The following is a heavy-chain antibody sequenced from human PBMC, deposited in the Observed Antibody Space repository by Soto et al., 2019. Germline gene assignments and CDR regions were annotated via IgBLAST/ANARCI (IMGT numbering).Heavy chain of an antibody. D-gene: IGHD1-1*01. V-gene: IGHV1-18*01. CDR1: GYTFTSYG. J-gene: IGHJ4*02. Sequence: QVHLVQSGAEVKKPGASVKVSCKASGYTFTSYGITWVRQAPGQGLEWMGWISAHNGITDYAQKLQGRVIVTRDTSTSTAYMELRSLRSDGTAVYYCARGRYGDYWGQGALVTVSS. CDR3: ARGRYGDY. CDR2: ISAHNGIT.